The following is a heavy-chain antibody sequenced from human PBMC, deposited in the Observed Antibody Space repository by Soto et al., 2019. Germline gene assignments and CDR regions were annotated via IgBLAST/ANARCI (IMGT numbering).Heavy chain of an antibody. CDR2: IYPIDSDV. D-gene: IGHD1-26*01. V-gene: IGHV5-51*01. CDR1: GYSFTTYW. J-gene: IGHJ4*02. Sequence: EVQLVQSGAEVTKPGESLKISCKASGYSFTTYWIGWVRQMPGKGLEWMGIIYPIDSDVRYSPSFEGQVTMSADKSINTAYLHWSSLKASDSAMYYCARQESGTARPDYWGQGTLVTVS. CDR3: ARQESGTARPDY.